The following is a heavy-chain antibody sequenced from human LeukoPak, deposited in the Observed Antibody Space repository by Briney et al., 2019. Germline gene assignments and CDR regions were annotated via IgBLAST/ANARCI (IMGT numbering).Heavy chain of an antibody. D-gene: IGHD5-24*01. V-gene: IGHV1-2*06. CDR2: INPNSGGT. CDR3: ASIPRDGYSAPFHDAFDI. Sequence: ASVKVSCKASGYTFTGYYMHWVRQAPGQGLEWMGRINPNSGGTNYAQKLQGRVTMTTDTSTSTAYMELRSLRSDDTAVYYCASIPRDGYSAPFHDAFDIWGQGTMVTVSS. J-gene: IGHJ3*02. CDR1: GYTFTGYY.